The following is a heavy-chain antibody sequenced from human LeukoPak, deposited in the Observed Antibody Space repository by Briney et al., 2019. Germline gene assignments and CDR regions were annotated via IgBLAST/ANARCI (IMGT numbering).Heavy chain of an antibody. CDR1: GGSISSSSYY. J-gene: IGHJ5*02. V-gene: IGHV4-39*01. CDR3: ARHLPYGSGSSNWFDP. Sequence: PSETLSLTCTVSGGSISSSSYYWGWIRQPLGKGLEWIGNIYYSGSTYYNPSLKSRVTISVDTSKNQFSLKLSSVTAADTAVYYCARHLPYGSGSSNWFDPWGQGTLVTVSS. CDR2: IYYSGST. D-gene: IGHD3-10*01.